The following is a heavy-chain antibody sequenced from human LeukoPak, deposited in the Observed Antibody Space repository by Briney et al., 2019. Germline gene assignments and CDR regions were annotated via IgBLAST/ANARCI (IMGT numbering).Heavy chain of an antibody. V-gene: IGHV3-9*01. Sequence: GRSLRLSCAASGFTFDDYAMHWVRQAPGKGLEWVSGISWNSGSIGYADSVKGRFTISRDNAKNSLYLQMNSLRAEDTALYYCAKGVLYYYYGMDVWGQGTTVTVSS. CDR3: AKGVLYYYYGMDV. J-gene: IGHJ6*02. CDR1: GFTFDDYA. CDR2: ISWNSGSI.